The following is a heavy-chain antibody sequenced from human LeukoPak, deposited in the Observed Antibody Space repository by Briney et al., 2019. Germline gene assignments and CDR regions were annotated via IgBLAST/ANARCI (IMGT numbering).Heavy chain of an antibody. CDR3: ARDLVGSRDWFDS. J-gene: IGHJ5*01. Sequence: GGSLRLSCAASGFTFSSYWMSWVRQAPGKGLEWVANIKQDGSEKYYVDSVKGRFTISRDNAKNSLYLQMNSLRAEDTAVYYCARDLVGSRDWFDSWGQGTLVTVSS. V-gene: IGHV3-7*01. CDR1: GFTFSSYW. CDR2: IKQDGSEK. D-gene: IGHD2-8*02.